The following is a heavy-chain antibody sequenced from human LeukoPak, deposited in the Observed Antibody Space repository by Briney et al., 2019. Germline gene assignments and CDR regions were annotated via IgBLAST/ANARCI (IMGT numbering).Heavy chain of an antibody. D-gene: IGHD4-11*01. J-gene: IGHJ6*02. CDR1: GFTFSSYA. V-gene: IGHV3-23*01. CDR3: AKDRRRYSNYSDYYYGMDV. CDR2: ISGSGGST. Sequence: GGSLRLSCAASGFTFSSYAMSWVRQAPGKGLEWVSAISGSGGSTYYADSVKGRFTISRDNSKNTLYLQMNSLRAEDTAVYYCAKDRRRYSNYSDYYYGMDVWGQGTMVTVSS.